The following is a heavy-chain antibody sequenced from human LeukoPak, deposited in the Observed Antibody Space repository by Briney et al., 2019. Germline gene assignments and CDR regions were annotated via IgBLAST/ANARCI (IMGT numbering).Heavy chain of an antibody. CDR3: ARDRSPGNFDY. Sequence: GGSLRLSCVASGFTFTNYWMSWVRQAPGKGLEWVANIKQDGSEKYYLDSLEGRFTISRDNAKNSVYLQINRLRAEDTAVYYCARDRSPGNFDYWGQGTLVTVSS. CDR2: IKQDGSEK. CDR1: GFTFTNYW. D-gene: IGHD3-10*01. V-gene: IGHV3-7*01. J-gene: IGHJ4*02.